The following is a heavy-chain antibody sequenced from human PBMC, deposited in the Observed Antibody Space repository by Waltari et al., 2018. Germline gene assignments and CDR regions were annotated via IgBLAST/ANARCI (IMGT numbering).Heavy chain of an antibody. D-gene: IGHD3-22*01. CDR1: GGSFIGSY. J-gene: IGHJ6*03. CDR3: ARQPRIIVTPYYYYMDV. CDR2: IDHSGNT. Sequence: QVQLQQWGAGLLKPSETLSLTCAVHGGSFIGSYWSWIRQSSGKGLAWIGEIDHSGNTNYYPSIKRRVTISQDTSRIHFFLKLNSVTAADTAVYYCARQPRIIVTPYYYYMDVWGKGTTVTVSS. V-gene: IGHV4-34*01.